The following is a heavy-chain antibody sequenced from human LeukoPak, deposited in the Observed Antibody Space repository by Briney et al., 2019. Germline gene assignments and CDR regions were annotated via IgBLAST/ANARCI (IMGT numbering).Heavy chain of an antibody. J-gene: IGHJ4*02. CDR2: ISGSGGST. D-gene: IGHD3-10*01. CDR3: ANGYRSSYGSGSYSFDY. V-gene: IGHV3-23*01. Sequence: PGGSLRLSCAASGFTFSSYAMSWVRQAPGKGLEWVSAISGSGGSTYYADSVKGRFTISRDNSKNTLYLQMNSLRAEDTAVYYCANGYRSSYGSGSYSFDYWGQGTLVTVSS. CDR1: GFTFSSYA.